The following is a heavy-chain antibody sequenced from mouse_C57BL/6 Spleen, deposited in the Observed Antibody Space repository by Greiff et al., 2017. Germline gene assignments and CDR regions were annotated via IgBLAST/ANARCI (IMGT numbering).Heavy chain of an antibody. D-gene: IGHD1-1*01. CDR3: ARPSYCGSSYWDFDV. CDR2: INPNNGGT. J-gene: IGHJ1*03. V-gene: IGHV1-18*01. Sequence: VQLQQSGPELVKPGASVKIPCKASGYTFTDYNMDWVKQSHGKSLEWIGDINPNNGGTIYNQKFKGKATLTADTSSSTAYMELRSLTSEDTAVYYGARPSYCGSSYWDFDVWGTGTTVTVSS. CDR1: GYTFTDYN.